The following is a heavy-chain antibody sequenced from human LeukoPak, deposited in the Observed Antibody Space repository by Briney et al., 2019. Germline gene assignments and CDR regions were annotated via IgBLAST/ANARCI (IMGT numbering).Heavy chain of an antibody. V-gene: IGHV1-24*01. CDR2: FDPEDGET. Sequence: ASVKVSCKVSGYTLTELSMHWVRQAPGKGLEWMGGFDPEDGETIYAQKFQGRVTMTEDTSTDTAYMELSSLRSEDTAVYYCATGVITFEGVILRGNWFDPWGQGTLVTVSS. D-gene: IGHD3-16*02. CDR3: ATGVITFEGVILRGNWFDP. CDR1: GYTLTELS. J-gene: IGHJ5*01.